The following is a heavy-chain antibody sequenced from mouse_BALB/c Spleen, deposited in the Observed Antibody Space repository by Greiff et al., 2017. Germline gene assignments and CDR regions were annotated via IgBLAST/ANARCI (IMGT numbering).Heavy chain of an antibody. CDR1: GFTFSSYT. CDR2: ISSGGSYT. Sequence: EVKVVESGGGLVKPGGSLKLSCAASGFTFSSYTMSWVRQTPEKRLEWVATISSGGSYTYYPDSVKGRFTISRDNAKNTLYLQMSSLKSEDTAMYYCTRGTYITTVVATRMDYWGQGTSVTVSS. J-gene: IGHJ4*01. D-gene: IGHD1-1*01. CDR3: TRGTYITTVVATRMDY. V-gene: IGHV5-6-4*01.